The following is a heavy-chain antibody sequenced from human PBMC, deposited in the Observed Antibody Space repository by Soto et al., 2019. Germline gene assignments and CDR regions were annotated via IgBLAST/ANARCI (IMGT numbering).Heavy chain of an antibody. CDR3: AKGQHCRSTSCYFYYYGVDV. Sequence: QVQLVESGGGVVQPGRSLRLSCAASGFTFSTYGMHWVRQAPGKGLEWVAVISYDGSYKYYADSVKGRLIISRDNSKNTLYLSMNSLRAEDTAVYYCAKGQHCRSTSCYFYYYGVDVWGQGTTVAVSS. D-gene: IGHD2-2*01. J-gene: IGHJ6*02. V-gene: IGHV3-30*18. CDR2: ISYDGSYK. CDR1: GFTFSTYG.